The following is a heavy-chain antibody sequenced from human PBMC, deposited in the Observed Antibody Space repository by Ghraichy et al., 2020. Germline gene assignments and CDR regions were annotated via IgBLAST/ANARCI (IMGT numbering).Heavy chain of an antibody. CDR1: GGSISSSNYH. CDR3: ARHPVGSDYRWYSDL. D-gene: IGHD1-26*01. CDR2: IYYSGNT. V-gene: IGHV4-39*01. Sequence: SDTLSLTCTVSGGSISSSNYHWGWIRQPPGKGLEWIGSIYYSGNTYYNPSLKSRVTISVDTYKNNFSVKLSAVTGTDTAVYFCARHPVGSDYRWYSDLWGRGPLVSVSS. J-gene: IGHJ2*01.